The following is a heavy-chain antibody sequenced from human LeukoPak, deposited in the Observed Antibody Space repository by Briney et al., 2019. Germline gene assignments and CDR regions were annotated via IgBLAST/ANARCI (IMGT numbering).Heavy chain of an antibody. CDR3: ARAAGSGSYPFDY. V-gene: IGHV3-21*01. D-gene: IGHD3-10*01. J-gene: IGHJ4*02. Sequence: GGSLRLSCAASGFTFSSYSMNWVRQAPGKGLEWVSSISSSSSYIYYADSVKGRFTISRDNAKNSLYLQMNSLRAEDTAVYYCARAAGSGSYPFDYWGQGTLVTVSS. CDR2: ISSSSSYI. CDR1: GFTFSSYS.